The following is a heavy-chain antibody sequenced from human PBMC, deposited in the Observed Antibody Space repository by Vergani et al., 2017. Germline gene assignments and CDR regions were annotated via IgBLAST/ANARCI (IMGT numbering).Heavy chain of an antibody. D-gene: IGHD6-13*01. CDR1: GGSISRSSYH. CDR2: SYYSGRT. CDR3: ARASIAAAGGDFDY. V-gene: IGHV4-39*01. J-gene: IGHJ4*02. Sequence: QLQLQESGPGLVKPSETLSLTCTVSGGSISRSSYHWGWIRQPPGKGLEWIGSSYYSGRTYYNPSLKSRVTISVDTAKNQFSLKLSSVTAADTAVYYCARASIAAAGGDFDYWGQGTLVTVSS.